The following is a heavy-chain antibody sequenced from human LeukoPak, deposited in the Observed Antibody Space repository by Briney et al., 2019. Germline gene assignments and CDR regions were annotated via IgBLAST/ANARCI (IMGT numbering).Heavy chain of an antibody. CDR1: GFSVSGSY. CDR2: IYSGGST. V-gene: IGHV3-53*01. J-gene: IGHJ5*02. Sequence: GGSLRLSCVASGFSVSGSYMSWVRQAPGKGLEWVSVIYSGGSTYYADSVKGRFTVSRDNAKNTLYLQMDSLRAEDTAVYYCAKDRGPRGENWFDPWGQGTLVTVSS. D-gene: IGHD3-10*01. CDR3: AKDRGPRGENWFDP.